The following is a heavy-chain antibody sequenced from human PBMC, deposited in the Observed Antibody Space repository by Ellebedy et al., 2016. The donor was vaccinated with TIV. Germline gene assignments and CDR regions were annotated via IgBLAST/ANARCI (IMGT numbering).Heavy chain of an antibody. V-gene: IGHV1-18*01. CDR2: ISPYNGNT. CDR1: GYTFTSYG. J-gene: IGHJ4*02. Sequence: ASVKVSXKSSGYTFTSYGISWVRQAPGQGLEWMGWISPYNGNTNYAQKFQGRVTMTRDTSISTAYMELSRLRSDDTAVYYCARMRNTSPFDYWGQGTLVTVSS. CDR3: ARMRNTSPFDY. D-gene: IGHD1-14*01.